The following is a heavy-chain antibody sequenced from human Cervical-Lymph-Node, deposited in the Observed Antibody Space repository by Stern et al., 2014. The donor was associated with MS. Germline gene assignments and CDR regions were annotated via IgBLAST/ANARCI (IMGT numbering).Heavy chain of an antibody. CDR1: GFTFRSYS. J-gene: IGHJ6*02. CDR2: ISSSSSYI. CDR3: ARGTGRGGNSDYYYGMDV. Sequence: EVQLVESGGGLVKPGGSLRLSCAASGFTFRSYSMNWVRQAPGKGLEWVSSISSSSSYIYYADSVTGRFTISRDNAKNSLYLQMNGLRAEDTAVYYCARGTGRGGNSDYYYGMDVWGQGTTVTVSS. D-gene: IGHD4-23*01. V-gene: IGHV3-21*01.